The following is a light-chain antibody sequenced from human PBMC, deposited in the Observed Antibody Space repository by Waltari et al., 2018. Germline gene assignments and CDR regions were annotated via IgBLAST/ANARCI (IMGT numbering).Light chain of an antibody. J-gene: IGKJ4*01. CDR1: RILCSANNRNC. CDR3: QQYSNTPLT. V-gene: IGKV4-1*01. Sequence: IVMTQSPDSLAVSLGERATINCMSSRILCSANNRNCLAWSQQKPGQPPKLLAYWASTRESGVPDRFSASGSGTDFTLTISSLQAEDVAVYYCQQYSNTPLTFGGGTRVEIK. CDR2: WAS.